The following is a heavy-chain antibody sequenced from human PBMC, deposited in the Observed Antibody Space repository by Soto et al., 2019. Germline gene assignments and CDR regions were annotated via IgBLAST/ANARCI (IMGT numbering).Heavy chain of an antibody. D-gene: IGHD3-22*01. V-gene: IGHV4-31*03. CDR2: IYYSGST. CDR3: ARTDSSGYYNWFDP. J-gene: IGHJ5*02. Sequence: QVQLQESGPGLVKPSQTLSLTCTVSGGSISSGGYYWSWIRQHPGKGLEWIGYIYYSGSTYYNPSLKSRVTISVDTSKNQFSLKLSSVTAADTAVYYCARTDSSGYYNWFDPWGQGTLVTVSS. CDR1: GGSISSGGYY.